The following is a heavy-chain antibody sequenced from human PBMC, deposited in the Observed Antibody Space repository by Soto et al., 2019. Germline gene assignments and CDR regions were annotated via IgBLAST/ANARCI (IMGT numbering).Heavy chain of an antibody. Sequence: GASLKLSCKSSGGTFGSYTFAWVRQAPGQGLEWMGRIIPIVDIANYAQKFQGRVTITADKSTTTAYMELSSLRSEDTAVYYCARQVATIISAMDVWGQGTTVTVSS. D-gene: IGHD5-12*01. V-gene: IGHV1-69*02. CDR3: ARQVATIISAMDV. CDR1: GGTFGSYT. CDR2: IIPIVDIA. J-gene: IGHJ6*02.